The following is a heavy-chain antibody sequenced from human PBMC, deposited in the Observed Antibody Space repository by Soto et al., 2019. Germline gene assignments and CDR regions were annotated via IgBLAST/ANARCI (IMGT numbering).Heavy chain of an antibody. J-gene: IGHJ6*02. CDR1: GFTVSTNY. V-gene: IGHV3-53*01. Sequence: GGSLRLSCAASGFTVSTNYMSWVRQVPGKGLKWVSVINSGGTPYYADSVKGRFTVSRDTSRNTLYLQMSSLRAEDTAVYFCAREKSTMIRGVRYGMDVWGQGTTVTVSS. CDR3: AREKSTMIRGVRYGMDV. CDR2: INSGGTP. D-gene: IGHD3-10*01.